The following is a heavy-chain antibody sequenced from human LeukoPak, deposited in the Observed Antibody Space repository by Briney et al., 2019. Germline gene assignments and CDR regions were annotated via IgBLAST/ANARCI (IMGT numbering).Heavy chain of an antibody. CDR3: ARVRMVRGVIFYYYGMDV. V-gene: IGHV1-8*01. D-gene: IGHD3-10*01. CDR1: GYTFTSYD. J-gene: IGHJ6*02. CDR2: MNPNSGNT. Sequence: ASVKVSCKASGYTFTSYDINWVRQATGQGLEWMGWMNPNSGNTGYAQKFQGRVTMTRNTSISTAYMELSSLRSEDTAVCYCARVRMVRGVIFYYYGMDVWGQGTTVTVSS.